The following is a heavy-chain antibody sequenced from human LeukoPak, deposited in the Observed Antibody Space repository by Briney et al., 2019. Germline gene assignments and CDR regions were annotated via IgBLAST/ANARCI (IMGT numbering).Heavy chain of an antibody. CDR3: ARGGVGYSYGFDY. V-gene: IGHV3-21*01. CDR1: GLTFSSYS. Sequence: PGGSLRLSCAASGLTFSSYSMNWVRQAPGKGLEWVSSISSSSSYIYYADSVKGRFTISRDNAKNSLYLQMNSLRAEDTAVYYCARGGVGYSYGFDYWGQGTLVTVSS. CDR2: ISSSSSYI. J-gene: IGHJ4*02. D-gene: IGHD5-18*01.